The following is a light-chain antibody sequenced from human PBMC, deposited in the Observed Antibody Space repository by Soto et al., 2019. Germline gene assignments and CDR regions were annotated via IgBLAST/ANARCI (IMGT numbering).Light chain of an antibody. CDR3: GTWDTGLRAYV. CDR2: DND. Sequence: QTVVTQPPSVSAAPGQKVTISCSGSSFSSYIGHHSVSWYQHLPGTAPKLLIYDNDQRPSGIPARFSGSKSATSATLDITGLQTGDEADYYCGTWDTGLRAYVLGTGTKLTVL. CDR1: SFSSYIGHHS. J-gene: IGLJ1*01. V-gene: IGLV1-51*01.